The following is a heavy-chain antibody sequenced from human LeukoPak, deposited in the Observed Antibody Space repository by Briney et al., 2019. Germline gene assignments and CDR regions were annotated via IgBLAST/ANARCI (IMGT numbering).Heavy chain of an antibody. V-gene: IGHV3-23*01. CDR2: ISASGSAT. CDR1: GFIFSNYG. J-gene: IGHJ4*02. CDR3: AKDRANWXIDD. Sequence: GGSLRLSCAASGFIFSNYGMNWVRQAPGKGLEWVAAISASGSATSYADSVRGRFTISRDNSKSTTYLQMNSLRAEDTAVFYCAKDRANWXIDDWGQXTXVXXSS.